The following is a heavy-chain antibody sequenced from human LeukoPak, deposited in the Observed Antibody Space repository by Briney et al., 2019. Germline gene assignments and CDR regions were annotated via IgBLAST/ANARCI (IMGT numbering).Heavy chain of an antibody. CDR1: GYSISSGYY. D-gene: IGHD3-10*01. Sequence: SETLSLTCTVSGYSISSGYYWGWIRQPPGKGLEWIRSIYHSGSTYYNPSLKSRVTISVDTSKNQFSLKLSSVTAADTAVYYCARDQWGGSGSYRHDYWGQGTLVTVSS. J-gene: IGHJ4*02. V-gene: IGHV4-38-2*02. CDR2: IYHSGST. CDR3: ARDQWGGSGSYRHDY.